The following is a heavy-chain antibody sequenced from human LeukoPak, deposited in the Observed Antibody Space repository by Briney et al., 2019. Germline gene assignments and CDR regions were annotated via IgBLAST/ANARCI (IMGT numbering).Heavy chain of an antibody. CDR1: GYTFTGYY. CDR2: INPNSGGT. Sequence: GASVKVSCKASGYTFTGYYMHWVRQAPGQGLEWMGWINPNSGGTNYAQKFQGWVTMTRDTSISTAYMELSRLRSDDTAVYYCARAAIWGYCSSTSCYNHGMDVWGKGTTVTVSS. D-gene: IGHD2-2*02. CDR3: ARAAIWGYCSSTSCYNHGMDV. J-gene: IGHJ6*04. V-gene: IGHV1-2*04.